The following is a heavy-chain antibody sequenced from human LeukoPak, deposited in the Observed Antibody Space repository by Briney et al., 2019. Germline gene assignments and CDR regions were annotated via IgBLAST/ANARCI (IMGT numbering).Heavy chain of an antibody. V-gene: IGHV1-2*02. D-gene: IGHD3-16*01. CDR1: RYTFIDYY. J-gene: IGHJ3*02. CDR2: INPKTGGT. CDR3: DRGRLIKGGGGDAFDI. Sequence: GASVKVSCKAFRYTFIDYYIHWVRQAPGQGLEWMGWINPKTGGTNYAQKFQGRVTMTRDTSISTAYMELSRLRFDDTANYYCDRGRLIKGGGGDAFDIWGQGTMVTVSS.